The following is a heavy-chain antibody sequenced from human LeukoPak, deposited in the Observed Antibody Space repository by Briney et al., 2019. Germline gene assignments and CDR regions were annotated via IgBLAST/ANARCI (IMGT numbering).Heavy chain of an antibody. J-gene: IGHJ6*03. CDR1: GGSIRGYY. CDR2: IYSSGST. Sequence: SETLSLTCNVSGGSIRGYYWSWIRQPPGKGLEWIGYIYSSGSTNYNPSLKSRVTMSVDTSKNQFSLKVNSVTAADTAVYYCARDGWATVTRLYYYDYMDVWGKGTTVTISS. CDR3: ARDGWATVTRLYYYDYMDV. D-gene: IGHD4-17*01. V-gene: IGHV4-59*01.